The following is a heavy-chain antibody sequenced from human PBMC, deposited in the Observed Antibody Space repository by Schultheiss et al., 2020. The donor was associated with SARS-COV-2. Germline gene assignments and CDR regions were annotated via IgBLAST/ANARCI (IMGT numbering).Heavy chain of an antibody. D-gene: IGHD4-17*01. CDR1: GFTFSSYS. V-gene: IGHV3-7*03. CDR2: IKQDGSEK. Sequence: GGSLRLSCAASGFTFSSYSMSWVRQAPGKGLEWVANIKQDGSEKYYVDSVKGRFTISRDNAKNSLYLQMNSLRAEDTAVYYCASVSGVTTTLDYWGQGTLVTVSS. CDR3: ASVSGVTTTLDY. J-gene: IGHJ4*02.